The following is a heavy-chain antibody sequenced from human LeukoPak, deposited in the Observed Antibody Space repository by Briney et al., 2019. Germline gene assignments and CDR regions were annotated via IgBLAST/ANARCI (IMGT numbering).Heavy chain of an antibody. J-gene: IGHJ4*02. V-gene: IGHV3-74*01. CDR1: GFTFSNYL. CDR3: ARGSAAPGLIEY. Sequence: GGSLRLSCAASGFTFSNYLIHWVRQAPGKGLVWVSRINSDGSTTNYADSVKGRFTISRDNAKSTVYLQVNSRRAEDTAVYYCARGSAAPGLIEYWGQGTLVTVSS. CDR2: INSDGSTT. D-gene: IGHD6-13*01.